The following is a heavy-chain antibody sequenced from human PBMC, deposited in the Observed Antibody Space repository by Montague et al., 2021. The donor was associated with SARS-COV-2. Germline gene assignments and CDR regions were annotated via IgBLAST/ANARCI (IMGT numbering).Heavy chain of an antibody. CDR2: TYYRSRWFN. V-gene: IGHV6-1*01. Sequence: CAISGDSVSSNSAAWNWIRQSPSGGLEWLGRTYYRSRWFNDYAVSIRSRITINPDTSKNQFSLQLNSVTPEDTAVYYCARATEWRGYYYYYYMDVWGKGTTATVSS. J-gene: IGHJ6*03. CDR1: GDSVSSNSAA. D-gene: IGHD1-14*01. CDR3: ARATEWRGYYYYYYMDV.